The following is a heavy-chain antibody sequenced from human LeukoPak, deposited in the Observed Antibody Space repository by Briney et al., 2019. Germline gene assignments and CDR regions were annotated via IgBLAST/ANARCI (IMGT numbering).Heavy chain of an antibody. D-gene: IGHD3-10*01. CDR3: ARQGFHRAFGELWDFDY. Sequence: GGSLRLSCAASGFTFSNAWMSWVRQAPGKGLEWVGRIRSKTDGGTTDYAAPVKGRFTISRDNAKNSLYLQMNSLRAEDTAVYYCARQGFHRAFGELWDFDYWGQGTLVTVSS. CDR1: GFTFSNAW. CDR2: IRSKTDGGTT. V-gene: IGHV3-15*01. J-gene: IGHJ4*02.